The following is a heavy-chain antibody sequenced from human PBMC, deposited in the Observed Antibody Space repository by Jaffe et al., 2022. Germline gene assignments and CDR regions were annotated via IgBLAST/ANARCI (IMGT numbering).Heavy chain of an antibody. D-gene: IGHD3-10*01. Sequence: QVQLQQWGAGLLKPSETLSLTCAVYGGSFSGYYWSWIRQPPGKGLEWIGEINHSGSTNYNPSLKSRVTISVDTSKNQFSLKLSSVTAADTAVYYCARVRGDYYGSGSYLRYYYYYMDVWGKGTTVTVSS. CDR3: ARVRGDYYGSGSYLRYYYYYMDV. V-gene: IGHV4-34*01. CDR2: INHSGST. J-gene: IGHJ6*03. CDR1: GGSFSGYY.